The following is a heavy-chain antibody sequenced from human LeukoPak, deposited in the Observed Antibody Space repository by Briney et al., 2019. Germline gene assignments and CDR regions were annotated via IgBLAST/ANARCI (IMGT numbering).Heavy chain of an antibody. J-gene: IGHJ5*02. V-gene: IGHV1-69*01. CDR2: IIPIFGTA. Sequence: GSSVKVSCTASGGTFSSYAISWVRQAPGQGLEWMGGIIPIFGTANYAQKFQGRVTITADESTSTAYMELSSLRSEDTAVYYCARVVWFGEYNWFDPWGQGTLVTVSS. CDR1: GGTFSSYA. CDR3: ARVVWFGEYNWFDP. D-gene: IGHD3-10*01.